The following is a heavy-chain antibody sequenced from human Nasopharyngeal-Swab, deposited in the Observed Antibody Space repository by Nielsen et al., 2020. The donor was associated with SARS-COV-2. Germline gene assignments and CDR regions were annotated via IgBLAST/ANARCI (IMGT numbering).Heavy chain of an antibody. J-gene: IGHJ6*02. Sequence: RSLRLSCAASGFTFSSYSMNWVRQAPGKGLEWVSSISSSSSYIYYADSVKGRFTISRDNAKNSLYLQMNSLRAEDTAVYYCARDRGTGDSYYYYGMDVWGQGTTVTVSS. CDR1: GFTFSSYS. D-gene: IGHD7-27*01. CDR2: ISSSSSYI. V-gene: IGHV3-21*01. CDR3: ARDRGTGDSYYYYGMDV.